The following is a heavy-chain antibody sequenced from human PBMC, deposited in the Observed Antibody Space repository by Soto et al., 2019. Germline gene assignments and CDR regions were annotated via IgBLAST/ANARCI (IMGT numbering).Heavy chain of an antibody. CDR3: ARGNHRWLELGYFDL. CDR1: GGTFSSYT. CDR2: IIPNFGTA. Sequence: QVQLVQSGAEVKKPGSSVTVSCKASGGTFSSYTISWVRQAPGQGLEWMGGIIPNFGTANYAQKFQGRVTITADASTSTAYVELSSLRSEDTAVYYCARGNHRWLELGYFDLWGRGTLVTVSS. V-gene: IGHV1-69*12. D-gene: IGHD5-12*01. J-gene: IGHJ2*01.